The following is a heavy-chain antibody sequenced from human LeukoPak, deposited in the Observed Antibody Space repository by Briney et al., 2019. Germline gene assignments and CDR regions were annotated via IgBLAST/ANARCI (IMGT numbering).Heavy chain of an antibody. CDR2: ISGSGGST. J-gene: IGHJ4*02. CDR1: GFTFSSYA. Sequence: GGSLRLSRAASGFTFSSYAMSWVRQAPGKGLEWVSAISGSGGSTYYADSVKGRFTISRDNSKNTLYLQMNSLRAEDTAVYYCAKLSGYYYDSSGYYPDYWGQGTLVTVSS. CDR3: AKLSGYYYDSSGYYPDY. D-gene: IGHD3-22*01. V-gene: IGHV3-23*01.